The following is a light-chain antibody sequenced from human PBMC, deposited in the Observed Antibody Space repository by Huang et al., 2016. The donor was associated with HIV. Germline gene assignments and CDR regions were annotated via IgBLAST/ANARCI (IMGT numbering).Light chain of an antibody. V-gene: IGKV3-15*01. CDR1: ESVSRN. CDR3: QQHDSRPPWT. Sequence: EVVMTQSPATLSVSPGERATLSCRASESVSRNVAWYQQKPGQAPRLLIYGASARISDTPDSFSGSGSGTEFTLTISSLQSEDAAVYYCQQHDSRPPWTFGQGTKVEIK. CDR2: GAS. J-gene: IGKJ1*01.